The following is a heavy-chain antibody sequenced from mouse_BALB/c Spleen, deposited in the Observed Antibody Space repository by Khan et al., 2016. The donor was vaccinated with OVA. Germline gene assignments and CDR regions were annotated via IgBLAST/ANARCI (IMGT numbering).Heavy chain of an antibody. Sequence: QVRLQQSGAELARPGASVKLSCKASGYTFADYYINWVKQRTGQGLEWIGEISPGRGDTYYNEKFKGKATLTADKLSTTAYMQLSSLTSEASAVYFCARRNYFGYTCADWGQGTRVTVSA. V-gene: IGHV1-77*01. CDR3: ARRNYFGYTCAD. J-gene: IGHJ3*01. CDR2: ISPGRGDT. D-gene: IGHD1-2*01. CDR1: GYTFADYY.